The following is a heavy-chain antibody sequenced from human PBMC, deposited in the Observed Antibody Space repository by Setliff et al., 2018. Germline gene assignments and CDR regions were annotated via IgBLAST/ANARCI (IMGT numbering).Heavy chain of an antibody. Sequence: ASVKVSCKASGYTFTSYYMHWVRQAPGQGLEWMGIINPSGGSTSYAQKFQGRVTMTTDESTSTAYMELSSLRSEDTAVYYCARDMEGSAQHYYYGMDVWDQGTTVTVSS. CDR2: INPSGGST. J-gene: IGHJ6*02. CDR1: GYTFTSYY. CDR3: ARDMEGSAQHYYYGMDV. D-gene: IGHD6-6*01. V-gene: IGHV1-46*01.